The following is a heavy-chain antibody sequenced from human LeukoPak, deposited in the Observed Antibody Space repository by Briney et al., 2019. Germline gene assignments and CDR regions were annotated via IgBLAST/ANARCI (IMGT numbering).Heavy chain of an antibody. D-gene: IGHD3-3*01. CDR3: ARVIRWSGYDY. Sequence: SVKVSCKASGGTFSSYAISWVRQAPGQGLEWMGGITPIFGTANYAQKFQGRVTITADESTSTAYMELSSLRSEDSAVSYCARVIRWSGYDYWGQGTLVTVSS. CDR1: GGTFSSYA. J-gene: IGHJ4*02. V-gene: IGHV1-69*01. CDR2: ITPIFGTA.